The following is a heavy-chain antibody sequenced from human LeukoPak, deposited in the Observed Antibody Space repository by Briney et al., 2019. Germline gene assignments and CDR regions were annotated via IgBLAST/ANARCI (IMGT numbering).Heavy chain of an antibody. CDR3: ARGKSIAAAGNDY. D-gene: IGHD6-13*01. Sequence: GGSLRLSCAASGFTFSSYSMNWVRQAPGKGLEGVSSISSSSSYIFYADSVKGRFTISRENAKNSLYLQMTSLRAEDTAVYYCARGKSIAAAGNDYWGQGTLVTVSS. CDR2: ISSSSSYI. J-gene: IGHJ4*02. CDR1: GFTFSSYS. V-gene: IGHV3-21*01.